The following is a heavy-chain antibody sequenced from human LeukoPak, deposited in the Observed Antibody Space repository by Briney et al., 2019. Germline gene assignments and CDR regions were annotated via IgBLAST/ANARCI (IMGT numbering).Heavy chain of an antibody. CDR3: ARDRPYTDR. V-gene: IGHV1-69*04. CDR2: IIPILGIA. CDR1: GGTFSSYA. J-gene: IGHJ4*02. Sequence: VKVSCKASGGTFSSYAISWVRQAPGQGLEWMGRIIPILGIANYAQKFQGRVMITADKSTSTAYMELCSLRSEDTAVYYCARDRPYTDRWGQGTPVTVSS. D-gene: IGHD2-2*02.